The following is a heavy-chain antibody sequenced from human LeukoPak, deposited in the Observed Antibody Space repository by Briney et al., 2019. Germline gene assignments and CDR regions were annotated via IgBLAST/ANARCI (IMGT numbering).Heavy chain of an antibody. D-gene: IGHD3-9*01. Sequence: PGGSLRLSCAASGFTFSSYSMNWVRQAPGKGLEWVSSISSSSSYIYYADSVKGRFTISRDNAKNSLYLQMNSLRAEDTAVYYCARGVYDILTGYLTYFVYWGQGTMVTVSS. J-gene: IGHJ4*02. V-gene: IGHV3-21*01. CDR1: GFTFSSYS. CDR3: ARGVYDILTGYLTYFVY. CDR2: ISSSSSYI.